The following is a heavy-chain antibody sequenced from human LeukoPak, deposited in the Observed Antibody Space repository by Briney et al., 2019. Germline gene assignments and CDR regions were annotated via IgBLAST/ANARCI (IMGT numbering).Heavy chain of an antibody. V-gene: IGHV4-59*01. CDR2: IYYSGSS. J-gene: IGHJ6*03. CDR1: GGSISSYY. D-gene: IGHD5-18*01. Sequence: SETLSLPCTVSGGSISSYYWIWIRQPPGKGLERIGDIYYSGSSNYNPSLKSRVTISVDSSKNQFSLKLSSVTAVDTAVYYCARTTEGGYTYDYFYYSYTDVWGKGTTVTIPS. CDR3: ARTTEGGYTYDYFYYSYTDV.